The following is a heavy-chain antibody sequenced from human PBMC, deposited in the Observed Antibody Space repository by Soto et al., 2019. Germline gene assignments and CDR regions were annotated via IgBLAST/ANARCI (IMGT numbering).Heavy chain of an antibody. CDR2: ISSNGGST. Sequence: GGSLRLSCSASGFTFSSYAMHWVRQAPGKGLEYVSAISSNGGSTYYADSVKGRFTISRDNSKNTLYLQMSSLRAEDTAVYYCVKVSSGARGGSAFDIWGQGTMVTVSS. J-gene: IGHJ3*02. CDR1: GFTFSSYA. V-gene: IGHV3-64D*08. CDR3: VKVSSGARGGSAFDI. D-gene: IGHD1-26*01.